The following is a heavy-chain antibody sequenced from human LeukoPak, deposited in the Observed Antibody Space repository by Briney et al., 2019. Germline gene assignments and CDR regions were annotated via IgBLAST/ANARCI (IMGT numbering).Heavy chain of an antibody. CDR1: GGSISSYY. CDR3: ARQTAKNVDTARFDS. CDR2: IYYSGST. J-gene: IGHJ4*02. Sequence: SETLSLTCTVSGGSISSYYWSWIRQPPGKGLEWIGYIYYSGSTNYNPSLKSRVTISVDTSKNQFSLKLSSVTAADTAVYYCARQTAKNVDTARFDSWGQGTLVTVSS. D-gene: IGHD5-18*01. V-gene: IGHV4-59*08.